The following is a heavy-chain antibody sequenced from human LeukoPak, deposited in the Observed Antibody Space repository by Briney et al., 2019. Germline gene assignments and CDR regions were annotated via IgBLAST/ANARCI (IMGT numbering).Heavy chain of an antibody. CDR1: GFTFSSYS. CDR3: ARDFKVTKIVTEAFDI. J-gene: IGHJ3*02. V-gene: IGHV3-21*01. Sequence: GGSLRLSCAASGFTFSSYSMNWVRQAAGKGLEWVSSISSSSSYIYYADSVKGRFTISRDNAKNSLYLQMNSLRAEDTAVYYCARDFKVTKIVTEAFDIWGQGTMVTVSS. D-gene: IGHD2-21*02. CDR2: ISSSSSYI.